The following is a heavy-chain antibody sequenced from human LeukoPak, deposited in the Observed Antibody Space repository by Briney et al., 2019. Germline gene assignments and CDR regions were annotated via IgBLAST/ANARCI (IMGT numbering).Heavy chain of an antibody. CDR3: ATNGGPAGPG. Sequence: GASVKVSCTASGYTFSSYAMHWVRRAPGHRLEWMGRINPDSGGTNYAQKFQGRVTMTRDTSITTAYMELSRLRSDDTAVYYCATNGGPAGPGWGQGTLVTVSS. CDR1: GYTFSSYA. D-gene: IGHD2-8*01. V-gene: IGHV1-2*06. J-gene: IGHJ4*02. CDR2: INPDSGGT.